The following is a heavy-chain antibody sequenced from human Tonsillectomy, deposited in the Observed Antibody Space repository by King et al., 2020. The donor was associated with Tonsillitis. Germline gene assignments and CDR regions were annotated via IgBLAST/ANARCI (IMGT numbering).Heavy chain of an antibody. D-gene: IGHD2-21*02. Sequence: VQLVESGGGVVQPGRSLRLSCAASGCTFSLYAMHWVRQAPGNGLEWVAVISYDGSNKYYAESVTGRFTISRDNSKNTLYLQMNSLRAEDTAVYYCAREGLAYCGGDCYLSDYWGQGTLVTVSS. CDR1: GCTFSLYA. J-gene: IGHJ4*02. V-gene: IGHV3-30-3*01. CDR3: AREGLAYCGGDCYLSDY. CDR2: ISYDGSNK.